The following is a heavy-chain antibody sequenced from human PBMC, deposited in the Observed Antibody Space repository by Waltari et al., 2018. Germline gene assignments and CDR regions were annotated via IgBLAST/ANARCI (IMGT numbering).Heavy chain of an antibody. CDR2: IWSDGTTK. CDR1: GFRFHSSA. V-gene: IGHV3-33*08. Sequence: QVQLVESGGGVVEAVRSLRRSGAASGFRFHSSAMPWVRQAPGKGLEWVAIIWSDGTTKYYADSMRGRFTISRDNAKKTVFLQMKRVTYGDTAIYFCSRGYDFNAFDMWGQGTLVTVSS. CDR3: SRGYDFNAFDM. D-gene: IGHD3-3*01. J-gene: IGHJ3*02.